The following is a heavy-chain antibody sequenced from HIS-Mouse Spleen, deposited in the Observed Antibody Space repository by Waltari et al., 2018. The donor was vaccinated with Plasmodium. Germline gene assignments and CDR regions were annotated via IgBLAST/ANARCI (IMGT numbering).Heavy chain of an antibody. V-gene: IGHV3-74*01. J-gene: IGHJ4*02. D-gene: IGHD1-26*01. CDR1: GFPFSSSC. CDR2: INSDGSST. CDR3: ARDESVGSYFDY. Sequence: EVQLVESGGGLVQPGGSLRLSCAASGFPFSSSCMHWVRQAPGKGLVWVSRINSDGSSTSYADSVKGRFTISRDNAKNTLYLQMNSLRAEDTAVYYCARDESVGSYFDYWGQGTLVTVSS.